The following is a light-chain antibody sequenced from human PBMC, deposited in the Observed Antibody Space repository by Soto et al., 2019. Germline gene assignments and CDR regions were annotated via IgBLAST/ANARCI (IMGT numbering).Light chain of an antibody. CDR2: YDS. J-gene: IGLJ3*02. CDR3: QMWHSGTDLQGV. Sequence: SYELTQPPSVSVVPGKTSRITCGGTDIGSKSVHWYQQMPGQAPVLVIFYDSDRPSGIPERFSASNSGNTAALTISRVEAGDEADYFCQMWHSGTDLQGVFGGGTKLTVL. CDR1: DIGSKS. V-gene: IGLV3-21*04.